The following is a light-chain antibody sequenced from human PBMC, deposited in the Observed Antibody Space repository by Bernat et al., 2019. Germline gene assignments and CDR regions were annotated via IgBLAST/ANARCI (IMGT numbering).Light chain of an antibody. CDR2: KDS. CDR3: LSAGSSGTHRV. Sequence: SYELTQSPSVSVSLRQMATITCPGETLPRKNDYYYQQRPGQFPVLVRYKDSERPSGIPERFPGSSLGTVVILTISGVQAEDETDYYCLSAGSSGTHRVSGAGTKLTVL. J-gene: IGLJ3*02. CDR1: TLPRKN. V-gene: IGLV3-16*01.